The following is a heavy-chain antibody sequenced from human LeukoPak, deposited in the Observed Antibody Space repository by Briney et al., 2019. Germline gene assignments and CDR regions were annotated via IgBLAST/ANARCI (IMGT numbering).Heavy chain of an antibody. CDR1: GFTFSSYG. J-gene: IGHJ4*02. Sequence: GGTLRLSCAASGFTFSSYGMSWVRQAPGKGLEWVSSITGSDLSTYYADSVRGRFTISRDNSKNTMYLQMNSLRAEDTATYYCARSRYASGRGAFDYWGRGTPVTVSS. CDR3: ARSRYASGRGAFDY. V-gene: IGHV3-23*01. D-gene: IGHD6-19*01. CDR2: ITGSDLST.